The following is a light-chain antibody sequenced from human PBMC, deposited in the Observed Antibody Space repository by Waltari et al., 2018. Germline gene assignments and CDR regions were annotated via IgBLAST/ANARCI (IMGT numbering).Light chain of an antibody. V-gene: IGKV3-20*01. J-gene: IGKJ1*01. CDR3: QNHERLPAT. Sequence: EVVLTQSPGTLSLSPGERATLSCRASQSVSKYLAWYQQRPGQAPRLLIYAASTRATGVSDRCSGSGFGTDFSLTISRLEPEDFAVYFCQNHERLPATFGQGTKVEIK. CDR1: QSVSKY. CDR2: AAS.